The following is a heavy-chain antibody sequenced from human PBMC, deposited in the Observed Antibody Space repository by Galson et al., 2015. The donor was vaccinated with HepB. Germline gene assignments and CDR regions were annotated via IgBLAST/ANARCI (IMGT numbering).Heavy chain of an antibody. Sequence: SLRLSCAASGFTFSSYGMHWVRQAPGKGLEWVAVIWYDGSNKYYADSVKGRFTISRDNSKNTLYLQMNSLRAEDTAVYYCARLYYDSSGYYSGYFDLWGRGTLVTVSS. V-gene: IGHV3-33*01. CDR3: ARLYYDSSGYYSGYFDL. J-gene: IGHJ2*01. D-gene: IGHD3-22*01. CDR1: GFTFSSYG. CDR2: IWYDGSNK.